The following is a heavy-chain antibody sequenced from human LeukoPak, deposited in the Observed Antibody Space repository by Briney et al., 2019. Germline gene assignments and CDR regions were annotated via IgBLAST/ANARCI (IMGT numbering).Heavy chain of an antibody. CDR3: ARGFNWKNWFDP. CDR1: GGSFSGYY. D-gene: IGHD1-20*01. V-gene: IGHV4-34*01. Sequence: SETLSLTCAVYGGSFSGYYWSWIRQPPGKGLEWIGEINHSGSTNYNQSLKSRVTISVDTSKNQFSLKLSSVTAADTAVYYCARGFNWKNWFDPWGQGTLVTVSS. CDR2: INHSGST. J-gene: IGHJ5*02.